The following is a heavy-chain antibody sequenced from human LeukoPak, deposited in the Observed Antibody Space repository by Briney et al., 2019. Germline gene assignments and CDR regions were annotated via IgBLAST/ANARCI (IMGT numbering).Heavy chain of an antibody. CDR3: ARRGSSWYWYYYYMDV. J-gene: IGHJ6*03. D-gene: IGHD6-13*01. CDR1: GGSISSYY. CDR2: IYYSGST. V-gene: IGHV4-59*12. Sequence: PSETLSLTCTVSGGSISSYYWSWIRQPPGKGLEWIGYIYYSGSTNYNPSLKSRVTISVDTSKNQFSLKLSSVTAADTAVYYCARRGSSWYWYYYYMDVWGKGTTVTISS.